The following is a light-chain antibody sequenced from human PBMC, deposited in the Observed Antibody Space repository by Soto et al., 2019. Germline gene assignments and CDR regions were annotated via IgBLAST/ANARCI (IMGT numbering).Light chain of an antibody. J-gene: IGKJ1*01. CDR3: QQSHNTWT. CDR1: QSISRF. V-gene: IGKV1-39*01. CDR2: AAS. Sequence: DLQMTQSPSSLSASVGDRVTITCRASQSISRFLNWYQQKPGKAPQPLIYAASSLQSGVPSRFSGSGSGTDFTLTISSLQPEDFATYYCQQSHNTWTFGQGTKVEIK.